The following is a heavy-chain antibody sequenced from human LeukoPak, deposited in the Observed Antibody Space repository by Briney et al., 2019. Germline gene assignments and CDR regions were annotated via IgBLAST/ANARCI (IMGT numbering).Heavy chain of an antibody. J-gene: IGHJ4*02. D-gene: IGHD2-2*02. CDR2: ISRNGGTT. Sequence: WGSLRLSCSASGFTFSRHAMHWVRQAPGKGLEFVSAISRNGGTTYYADSVKGRFTISRDSSKNTLYLQMSSLRAEDTAVYYCVYTPLDYWGQGTLVTVSS. V-gene: IGHV3-64D*06. CDR3: VYTPLDY. CDR1: GFTFSRHA.